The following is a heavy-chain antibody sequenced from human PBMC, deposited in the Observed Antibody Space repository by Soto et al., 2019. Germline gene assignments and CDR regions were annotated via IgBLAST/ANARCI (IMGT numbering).Heavy chain of an antibody. CDR1: GYTFTSYD. CDR2: MNPNSGNT. Sequence: QVQLVQSGAEVKKPGASVKVSCKASGYTFTSYDINWVRQATGQGLEWMGWMNPNSGNTAYAQKFQGRVTMTSNNSISTAYMELSSLRSEDTSVHYCARERREGYDNWGQGALVTVSS. CDR3: ARERREGYDN. J-gene: IGHJ4*02. V-gene: IGHV1-8*01. D-gene: IGHD5-12*01.